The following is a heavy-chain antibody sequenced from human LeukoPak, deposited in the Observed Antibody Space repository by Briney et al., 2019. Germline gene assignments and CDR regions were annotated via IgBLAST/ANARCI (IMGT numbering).Heavy chain of an antibody. CDR2: ISSSGSTI. V-gene: IGHV3-11*04. Sequence: GGSLRLSCAASGFTFSDYYMSWIRQAPGKGLEWVSYISSSGSTIYYADSVKGRFTISRDNAKNSLYLQMNSLRAEDTAVYYCAKEYDSSGHTPDWWGQGTLVTVSS. CDR1: GFTFSDYY. CDR3: AKEYDSSGHTPDW. J-gene: IGHJ4*02. D-gene: IGHD3-22*01.